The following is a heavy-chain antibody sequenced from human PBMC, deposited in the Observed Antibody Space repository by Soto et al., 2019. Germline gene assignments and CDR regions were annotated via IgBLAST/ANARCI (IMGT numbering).Heavy chain of an antibody. J-gene: IGHJ3*01. CDR2: LYDLDGS. CDR3: ATWHEREHAYDV. CDR1: GFTISGKKY. V-gene: IGHV3-53*01. Sequence: WGSLRLSCAAFGFTISGKKYVAWVRQAPGKGLEWVSALYDLDGSFYAASVKGRLTTSSDSSKTTVYLQMNDLRPDDTAVYYCATWHEREHAYDVWGQGTTVTVSS. D-gene: IGHD1-1*01.